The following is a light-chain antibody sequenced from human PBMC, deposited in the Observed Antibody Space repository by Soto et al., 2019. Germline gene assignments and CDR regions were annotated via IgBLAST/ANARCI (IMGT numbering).Light chain of an antibody. Sequence: TTGKAPKVLIYAASSLLNGVSSRFSGSGSGTDFTPPISSLQPEDVETYYCQQSYSNLITFGQGTRLEIK. CDR3: QQSYSNLIT. V-gene: IGKV1-39*01. CDR2: AAS. J-gene: IGKJ5*01.